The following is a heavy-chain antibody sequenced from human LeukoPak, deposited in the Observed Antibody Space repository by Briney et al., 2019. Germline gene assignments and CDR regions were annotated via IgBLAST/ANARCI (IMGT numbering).Heavy chain of an antibody. CDR3: ARASFKGGYFPFDY. CDR2: ISGSGGST. V-gene: IGHV3-23*01. D-gene: IGHD3-22*01. Sequence: GALRLSCAASGFTFSSYAMSWVRQAPGKGLEWVSAISGSGGSTYYADSVKGRFTISRDNAKNSLYLQMNSLRAEDTAVYYCARASFKGGYFPFDYWGQGTLVTVSS. J-gene: IGHJ4*02. CDR1: GFTFSSYA.